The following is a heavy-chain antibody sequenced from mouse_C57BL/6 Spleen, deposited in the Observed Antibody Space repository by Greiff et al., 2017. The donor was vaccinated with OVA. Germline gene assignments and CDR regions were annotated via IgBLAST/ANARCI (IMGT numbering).Heavy chain of an antibody. V-gene: IGHV1-74*01. CDR2: IHPSASDT. J-gene: IGHJ3*01. Sequence: QVQLKQPGAELVKPGASVKVSCKASGYTFTSYWMHWVKQRPGQGLEWIGRIHPSASDTNYNQKFKGKATLTVDKSSSTAYMQLSSLTSEDSAVYYCAIHREDFAYWGQGTLVTVSA. CDR3: AIHREDFAY. D-gene: IGHD2-14*01. CDR1: GYTFTSYW.